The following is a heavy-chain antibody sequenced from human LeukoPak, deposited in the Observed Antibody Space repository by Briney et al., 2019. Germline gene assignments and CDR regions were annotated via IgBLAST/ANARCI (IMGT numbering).Heavy chain of an antibody. CDR2: IYYSGST. D-gene: IGHD3-3*01. CDR3: ARMAIYGGDWFDP. CDR1: GGSFTGYY. V-gene: IGHV4-59*12. Sequence: SETLSLTCTVSGGSFTGYYWSWIRQPPGKGLEWIGYIYYSGSTYYNPSLKSRVTISVDTSKNQFSLKLSSVTAADTAVYYCARMAIYGGDWFDPWGQGTLVTVSS. J-gene: IGHJ5*02.